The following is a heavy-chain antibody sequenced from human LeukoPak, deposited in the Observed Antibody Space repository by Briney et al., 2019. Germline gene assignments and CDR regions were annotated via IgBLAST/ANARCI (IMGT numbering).Heavy chain of an antibody. V-gene: IGHV1-2*02. Sequence: AASVKVSCKASGYTLTGYYMHWVRQAPGQGLEWMGWINPNSGGTNYAQKFQGRVTMTRDTSISTAYMELSRLRSDDTAVYYCAREEGYYYDSSGYYYGYWGQGTLVTVSS. J-gene: IGHJ4*02. D-gene: IGHD3-22*01. CDR2: INPNSGGT. CDR3: AREEGYYYDSSGYYYGY. CDR1: GYTLTGYY.